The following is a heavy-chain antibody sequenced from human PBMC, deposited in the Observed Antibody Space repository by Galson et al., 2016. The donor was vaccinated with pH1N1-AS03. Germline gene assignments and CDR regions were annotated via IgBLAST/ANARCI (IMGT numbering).Heavy chain of an antibody. D-gene: IGHD6-19*01. CDR2: IDSGSNLI. J-gene: IGHJ4*02. CDR3: ARDAASSGSCYYSDH. CDR1: GFTFSSHT. V-gene: IGHV3-21*01. Sequence: SLRLSCAVSGFTFSSHTMYWVRQAPGKGLEWVSGIDSGSNLIYYGDSVKGRFTVSRDNARQSLFLHMNSLRAEDTAVYYCARDAASSGSCYYSDHWGQGILVTVSS.